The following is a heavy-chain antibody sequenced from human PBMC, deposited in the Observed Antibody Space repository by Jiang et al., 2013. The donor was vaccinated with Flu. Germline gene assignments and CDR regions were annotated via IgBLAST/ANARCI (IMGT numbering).Heavy chain of an antibody. Sequence: VQLVESGGGLVQPGGSLRLSCAGSGFTFSSYAMSWVRQAPGKGLEWVSAVSGSGGSTYYADSVKGRFTISRDNSKNTLYLQMNSLRAEDTAVYYCAKGVEYSSSSWYYYYYGMDVWGKGTTVTVSS. D-gene: IGHD6-6*01. V-gene: IGHV3-23*04. CDR2: VSGSGGST. J-gene: IGHJ6*04. CDR3: AKGVEYSSSSWYYYYYGMDV. CDR1: GFTFSSYA.